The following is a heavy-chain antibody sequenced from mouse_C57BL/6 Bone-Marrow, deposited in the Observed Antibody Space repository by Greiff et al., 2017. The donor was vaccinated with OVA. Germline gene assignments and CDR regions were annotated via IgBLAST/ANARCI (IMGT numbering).Heavy chain of an antibody. V-gene: IGHV14-4*01. D-gene: IGHD2-2*01. CDR1: GFNIKDDY. CDR3: TTSSTMVTPWYFDV. CDR2: IDPENGDT. Sequence: EVQLQQSGAELVRPGASVKLSCTASGFNIKDDYMHWVKQRPEQGLEWIGWIDPENGDTEYASKFQGKATITADTSSNTAYLQLSSLTSEDTAVYYCTTSSTMVTPWYFDVWGTGTTVTVSS. J-gene: IGHJ1*03.